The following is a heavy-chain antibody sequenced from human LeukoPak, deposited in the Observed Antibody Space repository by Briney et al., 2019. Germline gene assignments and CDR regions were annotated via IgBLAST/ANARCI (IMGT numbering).Heavy chain of an antibody. V-gene: IGHV4-30-2*01. CDR3: ARSGRVYDAFDI. CDR2: IYHSGST. Sequence: SQTLSLTCAVSGGSISSGGYSWSWIRQPPGKGLEWIGYIYHSGSTYYNPSLKSRVTISVDRSKNQFSLKLSSVTAADTAVHYCARSGRVYDAFDIWGQGTMVTVSS. J-gene: IGHJ3*02. CDR1: GGSISSGGYS. D-gene: IGHD1-14*01.